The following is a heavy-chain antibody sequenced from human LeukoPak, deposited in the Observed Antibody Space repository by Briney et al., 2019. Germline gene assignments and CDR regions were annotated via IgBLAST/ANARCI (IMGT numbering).Heavy chain of an antibody. J-gene: IGHJ5*02. Sequence: GGSLRLSCAASGFTFSSYWMSWVRQAPGKGLEWVANIKQDGSEEYYVDSVKGRFTISRDNAKNSLYLQMNSLRAEDTAVYYCARDQLAAADWFDPWGQGTLVTVSS. D-gene: IGHD6-13*01. V-gene: IGHV3-7*01. CDR3: ARDQLAAADWFDP. CDR2: IKQDGSEE. CDR1: GFTFSSYW.